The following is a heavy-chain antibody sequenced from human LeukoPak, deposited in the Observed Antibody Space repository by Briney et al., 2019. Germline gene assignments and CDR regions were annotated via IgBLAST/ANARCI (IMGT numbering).Heavy chain of an antibody. CDR3: ARQYYYDNSGYLYYYGMDV. J-gene: IGHJ6*02. CDR1: GGSISSYY. CDR2: IHYSGST. D-gene: IGHD3-22*01. Sequence: PSETLSLTRTVSGGSISSYYWSWVRQPPGKGLEWFGYIHYSGSTDYNPSLKSRVTISVDTSKNQFSLKLNSVTAADTAVYYCARQYYYDNSGYLYYYGMDVRGQGTTVTVS. V-gene: IGHV4-59*08.